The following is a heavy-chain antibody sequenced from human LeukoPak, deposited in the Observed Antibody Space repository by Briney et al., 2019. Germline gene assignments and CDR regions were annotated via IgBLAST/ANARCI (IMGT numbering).Heavy chain of an antibody. D-gene: IGHD2-21*02. Sequence: PSETLSLTCTVSGGSISSYYWSWLRQPAGKGLEWIGRIYTSGSTNYNPSLKSRVTMSVDTSKNQFSLKLSSVTAADTAVYYCARGSDYCGGDCYSNAFDIWGQGTMVTVSS. J-gene: IGHJ3*02. V-gene: IGHV4-4*07. CDR2: IYTSGST. CDR1: GGSISSYY. CDR3: ARGSDYCGGDCYSNAFDI.